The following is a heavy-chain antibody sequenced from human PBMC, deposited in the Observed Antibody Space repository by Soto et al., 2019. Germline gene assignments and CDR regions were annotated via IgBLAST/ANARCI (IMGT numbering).Heavy chain of an antibody. Sequence: QITLKESGPTLVKPTQALTLTCTFSGFSLSTSGVGMGWIRQPPGKALEWLALIYWDDDKRYSPSLKSRLTITKDTSKNQVVLTMTNMNPVDTATYYCAHRVVPAANEYGNWFDPWGQGTLVTVSS. CDR2: IYWDDDK. CDR3: AHRVVPAANEYGNWFDP. D-gene: IGHD2-2*01. V-gene: IGHV2-5*02. CDR1: GFSLSTSGVG. J-gene: IGHJ5*02.